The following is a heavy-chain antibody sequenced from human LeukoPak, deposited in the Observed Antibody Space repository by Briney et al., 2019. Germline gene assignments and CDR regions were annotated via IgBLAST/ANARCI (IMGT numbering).Heavy chain of an antibody. J-gene: IGHJ4*02. CDR3: ARGKVVTMVRGVIITYFDY. V-gene: IGHV1-46*01. D-gene: IGHD3-10*01. CDR2: IIPSDGST. Sequence: ASVKVSCKASGYSFTRYFIHWVRQAPGQGLEWMGIIIPSDGSTSYAQKFQGRVTMTRDTSTGTVYMELSSLRPEDTAVYYCARGKVVTMVRGVIITYFDYWGQGTLVTVSS. CDR1: GYSFTRYF.